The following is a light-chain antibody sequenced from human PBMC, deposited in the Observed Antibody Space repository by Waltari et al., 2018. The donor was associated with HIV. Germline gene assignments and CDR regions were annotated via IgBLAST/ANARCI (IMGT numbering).Light chain of an antibody. J-gene: IGLJ3*02. CDR2: SNN. CDR1: SSNIGSNT. Sequence: QSVLTQPPSASGTPGQRVTISCSGSSSNIGSNTVNWYQQLPGTAPKLLIYSNNQRPSGGPARLSGSKSGTSASLAISGLQSEDEANYYCAAWDDSLIGPVFGGGTKLTVL. V-gene: IGLV1-44*01. CDR3: AAWDDSLIGPV.